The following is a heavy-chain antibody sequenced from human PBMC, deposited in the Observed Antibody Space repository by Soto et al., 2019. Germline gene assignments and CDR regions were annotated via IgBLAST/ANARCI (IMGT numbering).Heavy chain of an antibody. CDR1: GGSIDGYN. J-gene: IGHJ6*02. V-gene: IGHV4-59*08. D-gene: IGHD3-10*01. CDR3: ARQGIGNLHGHVDV. CDR2: VYYNGGS. Sequence: QVQLQESGPGLVKPSETLSLTCTVSGGSIDGYNCAWIRQPPGKALEWVGYVYYNGGSSYNPSLKGRVTLSIDTSKSQFSLQLRSVTAADTVVYYCARQGIGNLHGHVDVWGRGTTVTVSS.